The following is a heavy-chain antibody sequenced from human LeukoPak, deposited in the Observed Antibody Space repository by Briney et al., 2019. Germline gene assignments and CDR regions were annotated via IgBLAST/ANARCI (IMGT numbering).Heavy chain of an antibody. CDR2: IRYDGSNK. CDR3: AKEDYYGSGSYYRLYYYYYYMDV. Sequence: PGGSLRLSCAASGFTFSSYGMHWVRQAPGKGLEWVAFIRYDGSNKYYADSVKGRFTISRGNSKNTLYLQMNSLRAEDTAVYYCAKEDYYGSGSYYRLYYYYYYMDVWGKGTTVTISS. V-gene: IGHV3-30*02. J-gene: IGHJ6*03. D-gene: IGHD3-10*01. CDR1: GFTFSSYG.